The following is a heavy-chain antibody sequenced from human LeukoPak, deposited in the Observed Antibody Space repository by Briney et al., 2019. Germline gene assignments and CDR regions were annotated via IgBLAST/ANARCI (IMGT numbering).Heavy chain of an antibody. D-gene: IGHD6-13*01. V-gene: IGHV1-18*01. CDR1: GYTFTSYG. Sequence: ASVKVSCKASGYTFTSYGISWVRQAPGQGLEWMGWISAYNGNTNYAQKLQGRVTMTTDTSTSTAYMELRSLRSDDTAVYYCARDSSSWYGVNWFDPWGQGTLVTVSS. CDR3: ARDSSSWYGVNWFDP. J-gene: IGHJ5*02. CDR2: ISAYNGNT.